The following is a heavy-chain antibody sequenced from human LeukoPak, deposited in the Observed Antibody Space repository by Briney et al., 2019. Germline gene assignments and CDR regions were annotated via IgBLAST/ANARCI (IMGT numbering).Heavy chain of an antibody. V-gene: IGHV3-53*01. J-gene: IGHJ5*02. CDR1: GFTVSSSF. D-gene: IGHD6-19*01. CDR2: IYRGGTT. Sequence: GGSLRLSCAASGFTVSSSFMSWVRQAPGQGLEWVSLIYRGGTTYVADSVKGRFTVSRDISKNTLYLQMNSLRAEDTALYYCARPRDDNSGYYISWGQGSLVTVSS. CDR3: ARPRDDNSGYYIS.